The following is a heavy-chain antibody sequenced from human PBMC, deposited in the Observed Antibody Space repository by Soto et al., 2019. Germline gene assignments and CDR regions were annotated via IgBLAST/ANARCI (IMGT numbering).Heavy chain of an antibody. J-gene: IGHJ4*02. V-gene: IGHV6-1*01. CDR1: GDSVSSNRTA. CDR3: ARDSGSESFDY. D-gene: IGHD1-26*01. CDR2: IYYRSRWYN. Sequence: QTLSLTCAISGDSVSSNRTAWNLIRQSPSGGLEWLGRIYYRSRWYNDYKMSLKSRITVNPDTSKNQFSLQLNSVTPDDTAVYYCARDSGSESFDYWGQGTLVTVSS.